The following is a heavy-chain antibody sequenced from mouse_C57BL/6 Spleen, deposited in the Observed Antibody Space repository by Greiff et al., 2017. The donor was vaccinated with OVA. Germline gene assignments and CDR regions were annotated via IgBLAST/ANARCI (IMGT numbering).Heavy chain of an antibody. CDR3: ARGGGYYAMDY. D-gene: IGHD1-1*02. V-gene: IGHV1-82*01. CDR1: GYAFSSSW. CDR2: IYPGDGDT. J-gene: IGHJ4*01. Sequence: QVQLQESGPELVKPGASVKISCKASGYAFSSSWMNWVKQRPGKGLEWIGRIYPGDGDTNYNGKFKGKATLTADKSSSTAYMQLSSLTSEDSAVYFCARGGGYYAMDYWGQGTSVTVSS.